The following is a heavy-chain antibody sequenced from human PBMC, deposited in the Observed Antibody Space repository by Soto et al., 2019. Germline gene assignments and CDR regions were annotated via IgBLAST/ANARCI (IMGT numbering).Heavy chain of an antibody. CDR2: ISGSGGST. Sequence: SGGSLRLSCAASGFTFSSYAMSWVRQAPGKGLEWVSAISGSGGSTYYADSVKGRFTISRDNSKNTLYLQMNSLRAEDTAVFYCAKGAEPASVVWELYYFDYWGQGTLVTVSS. CDR1: GFTFSSYA. CDR3: AKGAEPASVVWELYYFDY. V-gene: IGHV3-23*01. J-gene: IGHJ4*02. D-gene: IGHD1-26*01.